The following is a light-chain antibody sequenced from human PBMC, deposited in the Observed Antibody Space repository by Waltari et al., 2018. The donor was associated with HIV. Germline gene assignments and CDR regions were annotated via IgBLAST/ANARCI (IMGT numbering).Light chain of an antibody. CDR3: MQALQTPIFT. CDR1: PSLLHSNGYNY. V-gene: IGKV2-28*01. J-gene: IGKJ3*01. Sequence: DIVMTQSPLSLSVTPGEAVSISCRSNPSLLHSNGYNYLDWYLQRPGQSPQLLIYLGSNRASWVPDRFRGSGSGTDFTLKISRVQAEDVGAYYCMQALQTPIFTFGPGTKVDIK. CDR2: LGS.